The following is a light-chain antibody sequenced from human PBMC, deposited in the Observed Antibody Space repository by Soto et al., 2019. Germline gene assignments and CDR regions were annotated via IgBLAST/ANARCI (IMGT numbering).Light chain of an antibody. CDR1: QSISGA. Sequence: EIVMTQSPATLSVSPGGRATLSCRASQSISGALAWYQQTPGQAPRLLIYDASNRANGIPARFTGSGSGTDFTLTISSLEPEDFAVYFCQQRAGWPPTFGGGTKVDIK. J-gene: IGKJ4*01. CDR3: QQRAGWPPT. V-gene: IGKV3-11*01. CDR2: DAS.